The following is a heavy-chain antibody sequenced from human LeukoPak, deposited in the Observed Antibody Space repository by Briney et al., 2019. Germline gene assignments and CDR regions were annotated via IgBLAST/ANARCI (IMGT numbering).Heavy chain of an antibody. J-gene: IGHJ4*02. CDR3: ASTVPGTTRGYFDY. D-gene: IGHD2-2*01. V-gene: IGHV1-18*01. CDR2: ISAYNGNT. Sequence: ASVKVSCKASVYTFTSYGISWVRQAPGQGLEWMGWISAYNGNTNYAQKLQGRVTMTTDTSTSTAYMELRSLRSDDTAVYYCASTVPGTTRGYFDYWGQGTLVTVSS. CDR1: VYTFTSYG.